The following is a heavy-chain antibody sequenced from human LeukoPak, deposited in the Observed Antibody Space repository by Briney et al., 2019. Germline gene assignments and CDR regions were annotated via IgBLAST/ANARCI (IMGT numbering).Heavy chain of an antibody. CDR1: GFTFSTYG. V-gene: IGHV3-48*02. CDR3: ARDSGNSFDY. J-gene: IGHJ4*02. CDR2: ISHSGSTI. Sequence: GGSLRLSCAASGFTFSTYGMNWVRQAPGKGLEWVSYISHSGSTIYYADSVKGRFTISRDNAKNSLYLQMNSLRDEDTAVYYCARDSGNSFDYWGQGTLVTVSS.